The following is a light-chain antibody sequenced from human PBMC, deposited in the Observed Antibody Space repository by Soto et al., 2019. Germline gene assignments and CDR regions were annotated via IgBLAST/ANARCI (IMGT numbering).Light chain of an antibody. CDR3: LQSNNWPLT. V-gene: IGKV3D-15*01. CDR2: DAS. J-gene: IGKJ4*01. Sequence: AVSLSPAALAVSKGARATLSCMASQSVDNDLAWYQQKPGQPPRLLIYDASTRATGIPARFSGSQSGTEFTLTISSLLSEDFAVYSCLQSNNWPLTFGGGTKVDI. CDR1: QSVDND.